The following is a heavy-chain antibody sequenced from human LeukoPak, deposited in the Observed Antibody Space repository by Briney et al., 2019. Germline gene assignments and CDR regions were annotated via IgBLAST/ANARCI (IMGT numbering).Heavy chain of an antibody. J-gene: IGHJ6*03. CDR1: GFTFSPYS. CDR3: ARSPRTGPTTYYYYYYMDV. V-gene: IGHV3-48*01. CDR2: ISSSSSTI. Sequence: GGSLRLSCAASGFTFSPYSMNWVRQAPGKGLEWVSYISSSSSTIYYADSVKGRFTISRDNAKNSLYLQMNSLIAEDTAVYYCARSPRTGPTTYYYYYYMDVWGKGTTVTVSS. D-gene: IGHD3/OR15-3a*01.